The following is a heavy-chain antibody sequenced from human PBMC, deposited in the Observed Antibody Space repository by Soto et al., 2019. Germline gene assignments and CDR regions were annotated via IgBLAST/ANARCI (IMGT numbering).Heavy chain of an antibody. CDR2: ISAYNGNT. V-gene: IGHV1-18*01. D-gene: IGHD3-3*01. CDR3: ARGESYYDFWSGHNWFDP. J-gene: IGHJ5*02. Sequence: SVKVSCKASVYTFTSYGISWVRQAPGQGLEWMGWISAYNGNTNYAQKLQGRVTMTTDTSTSTAYMELRSLRSDDTAVYYCARGESYYDFWSGHNWFDPWGQGTRVTVSS. CDR1: VYTFTSYG.